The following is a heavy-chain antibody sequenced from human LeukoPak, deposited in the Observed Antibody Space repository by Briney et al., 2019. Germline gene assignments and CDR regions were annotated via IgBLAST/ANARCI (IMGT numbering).Heavy chain of an antibody. V-gene: IGHV5-51*01. CDR1: GYDFPNYW. CDR2: IYPRDSDT. CDR3: ARQIDGGEPVDCFNV. J-gene: IGHJ3*01. Sequence: GESLKISCEGSGYDFPNYWIGWVRQMPGEGLEWMGIIYPRDSDTRYSPSFQGQVTISADTSINTAYLQWSSLKASDTAVYYCARQIDGGEPVDCFNVWGQGTMVTVSS. D-gene: IGHD2-21*01.